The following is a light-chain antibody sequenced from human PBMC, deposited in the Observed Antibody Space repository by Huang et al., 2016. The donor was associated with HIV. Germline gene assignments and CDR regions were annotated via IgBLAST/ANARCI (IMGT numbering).Light chain of an antibody. J-gene: IGKJ5*01. CDR2: DAS. Sequence: EIVLTQSPGTLSLSPGERATLSCRASQSVGRNVGWYQQKAGHTPRLVIYDASTRATGSPARFSGSGSGTDFTLTISSLEPEDVAVYYCQQRDSFGQGTRLDIK. CDR3: QQRDS. V-gene: IGKV3-11*01. CDR1: QSVGRN.